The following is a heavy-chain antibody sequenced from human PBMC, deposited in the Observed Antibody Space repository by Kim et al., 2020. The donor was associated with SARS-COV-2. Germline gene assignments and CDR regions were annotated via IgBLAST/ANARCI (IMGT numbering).Heavy chain of an antibody. CDR1: GGSFSGYY. Sequence: SETLSLTCAVYGGSFSGYYWSWIRQPPGKGLEWIGEINHSGSTNYNPSLKSRVTISVDTSKNQFSLTLSSVTAADTAVYYCARISGGGSGYRCPGNGMDVCGHGTTVTVSS. CDR3: ARISGGGSGYRCPGNGMDV. V-gene: IGHV4-34*01. D-gene: IGHD2-15*01. CDR2: INHSGST. J-gene: IGHJ6*02.